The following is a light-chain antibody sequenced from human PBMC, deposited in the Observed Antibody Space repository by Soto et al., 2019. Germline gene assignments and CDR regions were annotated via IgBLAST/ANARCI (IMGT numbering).Light chain of an antibody. V-gene: IGKV3-11*01. CDR2: GAF. Sequence: EIAMTQSPDTLSVSPGNLATLSCSASQGVRSDLAWYQQKAGQSPRLLIYGAFNRATGIPARFSGSGSGTDFTLTISSLEPEDSAVYSCQQRNVWPPVTFGQGTRLEIK. J-gene: IGKJ5*01. CDR3: QQRNVWPPVT. CDR1: QGVRSD.